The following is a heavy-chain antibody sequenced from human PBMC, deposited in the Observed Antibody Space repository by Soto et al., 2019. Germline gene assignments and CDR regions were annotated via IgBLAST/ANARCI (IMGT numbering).Heavy chain of an antibody. J-gene: IGHJ4*02. V-gene: IGHV3-33*01. CDR1: GFTFSSYG. CDR2: IWYDGSNK. D-gene: IGHD5-12*01. CDR3: ARASGAGYAYFDY. Sequence: QVQLVESGGGVVQPGRSLRLSCAASGFTFSSYGMHWVRQAPGKGLEWVAVIWYDGSNKYYADSVKGRFTISRDNSKNTLYLQMNSLRAEDTAVYYCARASGAGYAYFDYWGQGTLVTVSS.